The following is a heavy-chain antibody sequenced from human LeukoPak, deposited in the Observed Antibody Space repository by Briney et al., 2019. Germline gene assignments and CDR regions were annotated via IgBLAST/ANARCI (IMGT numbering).Heavy chain of an antibody. V-gene: IGHV3-74*01. CDR2: INSDGSST. CDR3: AELGITMIGGV. Sequence: GGSLRLSCAASGFTFSSYWMHWVRQAPGKGLVRVSRINSDGSSTSYADSVKGRFTISRDNAKNTLYLQMNSLRAEDTAVYYCAELGITMIGGVWGKGTAVTISS. D-gene: IGHD3-10*02. J-gene: IGHJ6*04. CDR1: GFTFSSYW.